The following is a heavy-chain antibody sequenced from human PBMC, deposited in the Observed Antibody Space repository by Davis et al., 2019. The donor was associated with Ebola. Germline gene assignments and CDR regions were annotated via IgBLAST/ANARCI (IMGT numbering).Heavy chain of an antibody. CDR3: RGSYSHYYYGMDV. V-gene: IGHV4-61*08. CDR1: GGFVSSGGYS. Sequence: MPSETLSLTCAVSGGFVSSGGYSWNWIRQPPGKGLEWIGYYYYTGSTYYNPSLKSRVSISVDTSKNQFSLKLSSVTAADTAVYYCRGSYSHYYYGMDVWGKGTTVTVSS. D-gene: IGHD1-26*01. CDR2: YYYTGST. J-gene: IGHJ6*04.